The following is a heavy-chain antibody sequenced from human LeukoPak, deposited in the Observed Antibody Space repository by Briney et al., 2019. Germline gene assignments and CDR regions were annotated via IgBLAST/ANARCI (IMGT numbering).Heavy chain of an antibody. CDR1: GFTFSSYG. D-gene: IGHD3/OR15-3a*01. V-gene: IGHV3-30*02. CDR3: AKDGLPYGLVSALQH. CDR2: IRYDGSNK. J-gene: IGHJ1*01. Sequence: PGGSLRLSCAASGFTFSSYGMHWVRQAPGKGLEGVAFIRYDGSNKYYADSVKGRFTISRDNSKNTLYLQMNSLRAEDTAVYYCAKDGLPYGLVSALQHWGQGTLVTVSS.